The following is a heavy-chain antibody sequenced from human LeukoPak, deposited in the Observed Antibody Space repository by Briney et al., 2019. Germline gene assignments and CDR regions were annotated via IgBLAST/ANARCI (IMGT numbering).Heavy chain of an antibody. CDR1: GFTFSSHW. J-gene: IGHJ4*02. V-gene: IGHV3-7*05. Sequence: GGSLRLSCAASGFTFSSHWMSWVRQAPGKGLEWVANIKHDGSEKYYVGSVKGRFTISRDNTKNSLYLQMNSLRAEDTAVYYCALYNWNSKRDLDYWGQGTLVTVSS. CDR3: ALYNWNSKRDLDY. CDR2: IKHDGSEK. D-gene: IGHD1-7*01.